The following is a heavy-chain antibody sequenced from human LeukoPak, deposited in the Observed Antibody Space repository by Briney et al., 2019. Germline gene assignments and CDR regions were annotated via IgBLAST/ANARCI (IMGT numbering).Heavy chain of an antibody. V-gene: IGHV1-2*02. J-gene: IGHJ4*02. CDR2: INSNSGGT. D-gene: IGHD1-20*01. CDR3: ARGSLRDNWNDEPQTY. Sequence: ASVKVSCKASGYTFTGYYMHWVRQAPGQGLEWMGWINSNSGGTNYAQKFQGRVTMTRDTSISTAYMELSRLRSDDTAVYYCARGSLRDNWNDEPQTYWGQGTLVTVSS. CDR1: GYTFTGYY.